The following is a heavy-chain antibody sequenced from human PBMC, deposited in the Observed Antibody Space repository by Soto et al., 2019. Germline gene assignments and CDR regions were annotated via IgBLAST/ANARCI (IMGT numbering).Heavy chain of an antibody. CDR2: IYPGGSNI. V-gene: IGHV5-51*01. J-gene: IGHJ1*01. CDR3: ARRKYSGYYTTGDYFHH. Sequence: GESLKISCKGSGYTFSKYWIAWVRQTPGKGLECMGIIYPGGSNIKYSPSFQSQVTISADESIRPAYLRWSSLNASDTAMYFCARRKYSGYYTTGDYFHHWGQGTLVTVSS. D-gene: IGHD5-12*01. CDR1: GYTFSKYW.